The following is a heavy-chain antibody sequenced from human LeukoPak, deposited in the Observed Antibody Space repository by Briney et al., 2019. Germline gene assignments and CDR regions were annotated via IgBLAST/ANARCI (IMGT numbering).Heavy chain of an antibody. Sequence: PSETLSLTCTVSGGPISSGSYYWSWIRQPAGKGLEWIGRIYTSGSTNYNPSLKSRVTISVDTSKNQFSLKLSSVTAADTAVYYCASRYCSGGSCYSQGEYWGQGTLVTVSS. CDR1: GGPISSGSYY. CDR3: ASRYCSGGSCYSQGEY. CDR2: IYTSGST. J-gene: IGHJ4*02. D-gene: IGHD2-15*01. V-gene: IGHV4-61*02.